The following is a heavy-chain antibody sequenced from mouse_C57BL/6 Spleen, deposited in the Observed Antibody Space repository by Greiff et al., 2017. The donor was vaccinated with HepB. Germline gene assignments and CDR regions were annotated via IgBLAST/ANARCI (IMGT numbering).Heavy chain of an antibody. D-gene: IGHD1-1*01. CDR1: GYTFTSYW. CDR2: IDPSDSET. CDR3: AREGITTVVEAMDY. J-gene: IGHJ4*01. Sequence: QVQLQQPGAELVRPGSSVKLSCTASGYTFTSYWMHWVKQRPIQGLEWIGNIDPSDSETHYNQKFKDKATLTVDKSSSTAYMQLSSLTSEDSAVYYCAREGITTVVEAMDYWGQGTSVTVSS. V-gene: IGHV1-52*01.